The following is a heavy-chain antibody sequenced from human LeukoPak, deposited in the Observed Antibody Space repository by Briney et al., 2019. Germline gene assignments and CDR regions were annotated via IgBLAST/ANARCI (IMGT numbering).Heavy chain of an antibody. Sequence: PGESLKISCKGSGYSFTTYWIGWVRQMPGKGLEWMGRIDPSDSYTKYSPSFQGHVTISADKSISTAYLQWSSLKASDTAMYYCARHSPELDALDIWGQGTMVTVSS. J-gene: IGHJ3*02. D-gene: IGHD1-7*01. CDR2: IDPSDSYT. CDR3: ARHSPELDALDI. CDR1: GYSFTTYW. V-gene: IGHV5-10-1*01.